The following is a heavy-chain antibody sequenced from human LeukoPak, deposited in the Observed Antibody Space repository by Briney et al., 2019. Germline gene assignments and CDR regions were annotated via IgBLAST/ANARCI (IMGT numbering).Heavy chain of an antibody. CDR1: GFTVSRNY. J-gene: IGHJ6*03. Sequence: GGSLRLSCAASGFTVSRNYMSWVRQAPGRGLEWVSIIYSGINTYYADSVKGRFTISTDNSKNILYLQMNSLRAEDTAVYYCARDNYGGNSIVRGNYYYMDVWGKGTTVTVSS. CDR3: ARDNYGGNSIVRGNYYYMDV. D-gene: IGHD4-23*01. V-gene: IGHV3-53*01. CDR2: IYSGINT.